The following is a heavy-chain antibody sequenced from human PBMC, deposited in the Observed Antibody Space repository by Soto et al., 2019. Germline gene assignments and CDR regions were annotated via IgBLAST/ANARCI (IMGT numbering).Heavy chain of an antibody. CDR2: INHSGST. CDR3: ARNGYGSGSYYPNFDY. J-gene: IGHJ4*02. CDR1: GGSFSGYY. D-gene: IGHD3-10*01. V-gene: IGHV4-34*01. Sequence: SETLSLTCAVYGGSFSGYYWSWIRQPPGKGLEWIGEINHSGSTNYNPSLKSRVTISVDTSKNQFSLKLSSVTAADTAVYYCARNGYGSGSYYPNFDYWGQGTLVTVSS.